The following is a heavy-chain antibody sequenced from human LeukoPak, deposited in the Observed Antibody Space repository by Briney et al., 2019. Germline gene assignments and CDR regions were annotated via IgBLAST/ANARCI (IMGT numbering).Heavy chain of an antibody. D-gene: IGHD3-22*01. J-gene: IGHJ3*02. CDR2: INPNRGGT. Sequence: ASVKVSCKASRGTFSSYTVSWVRQAPGQGLEWMGWINPNRGGTNYAQKFQGRVTMTRDTSISTAYMELSRLRSDDTAVYYCAVYDSSGYYYVSVYDAFDIWGQGTMVTVSS. CDR3: AVYDSSGYYYVSVYDAFDI. V-gene: IGHV1-2*02. CDR1: RGTFSSYT.